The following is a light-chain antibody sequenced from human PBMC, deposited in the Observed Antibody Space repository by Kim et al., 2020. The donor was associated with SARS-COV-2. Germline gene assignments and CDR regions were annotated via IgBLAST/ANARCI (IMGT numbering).Light chain of an antibody. CDR2: EVT. V-gene: IGLV2-8*01. CDR3: SSYGGTNNFAV. CDR1: SSDDRWYNY. Sequence: QPVTISSTGSSSDDRWYNYVSWYQQHPGKAPKLMIYEVTKRPSGIPNRFSGSKSGNTASLTVTGLQGEDEADYYCSSYGGTNNFAVFGGGTQLTVL. J-gene: IGLJ3*02.